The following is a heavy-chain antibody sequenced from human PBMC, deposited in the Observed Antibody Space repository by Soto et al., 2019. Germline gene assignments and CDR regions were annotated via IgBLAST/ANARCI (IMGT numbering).Heavy chain of an antibody. V-gene: IGHV3-48*02. D-gene: IGHD3-22*01. CDR3: ARRHYFDNSAYPDFDS. J-gene: IGHJ4*02. Sequence: GGSLRLSCAASGFTLYSHSMSWVRQAPGKGLEWVAYINSHSSTIYYADSVKGRFTISRDNAENSLYLQMSSLRDEDTAMYYCARRHYFDNSAYPDFDSWGQGTLVTVSS. CDR2: INSHSSTI. CDR1: GFTLYSHS.